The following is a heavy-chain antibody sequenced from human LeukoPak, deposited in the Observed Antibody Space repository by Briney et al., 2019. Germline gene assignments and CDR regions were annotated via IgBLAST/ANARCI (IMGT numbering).Heavy chain of an antibody. CDR3: ASAAGAFDM. J-gene: IGHJ3*02. CDR1: GFTFSSYG. Sequence: GGSLRLSCAASGFTFSSYGMRWIRQAPGKGLEWVAVIWSDGSHKYYADFMKGRFTISRDNSKNMLYLQMNSLRVEDTAVYYCASAAGAFDMWGQGTLVTVSS. CDR2: IWSDGSHK. D-gene: IGHD6-13*01. V-gene: IGHV3-33*01.